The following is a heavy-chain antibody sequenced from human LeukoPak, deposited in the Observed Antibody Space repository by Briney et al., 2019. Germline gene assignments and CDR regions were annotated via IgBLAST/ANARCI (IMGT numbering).Heavy chain of an antibody. D-gene: IGHD3-10*01. CDR3: ASPWGRWFGELNWYFDL. CDR1: GYTFTAYY. CDR2: INPNSGGT. Sequence: ASVRVSCKASGYTFTAYYIHWVRQAPGQGLEWMGWINPNSGGTNYAQRFQGRATMTRDTYITTAYMELIRLRSDDAAVYYCASPWGRWFGELNWYFDLWGRGTLVTVSS. V-gene: IGHV1-2*02. J-gene: IGHJ2*01.